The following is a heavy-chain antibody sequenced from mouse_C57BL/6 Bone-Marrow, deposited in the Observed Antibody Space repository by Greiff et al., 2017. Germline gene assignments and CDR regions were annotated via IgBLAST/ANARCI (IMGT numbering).Heavy chain of an antibody. D-gene: IGHD1-1*01. J-gene: IGHJ4*01. CDR2: IHPNSGST. CDR1: GYTFTSYW. V-gene: IGHV1-64*01. CDR3: ERGGYYYGISSGAFDY. Sequence: QVQLQQPGAELVRPGASVKLSCKASGYTFTSYWMHWVKQRPGQGLEWIGMIHPNSGSTNYNEKFKSKATLTVDKTSSTAYMQLSSLASEDSAVYYCERGGYYYGISSGAFDYWGQGTAVTVSS.